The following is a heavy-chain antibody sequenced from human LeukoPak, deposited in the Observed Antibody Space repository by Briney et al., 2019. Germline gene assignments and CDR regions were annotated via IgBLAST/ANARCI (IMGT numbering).Heavy chain of an antibody. CDR3: ARSVIAAAGSKWFDP. D-gene: IGHD6-13*01. CDR2: IIPILGIA. Sequence: SVKVSCKASGGTFSSYAISWVRQAPGQGLEWMGRIIPILGIANYAQKFQGRATITADKSTSTAYMELSSLRSEDTAVYYCARSVIAAAGSKWFDPWGQGTLVTVSS. J-gene: IGHJ5*02. CDR1: GGTFSSYA. V-gene: IGHV1-69*04.